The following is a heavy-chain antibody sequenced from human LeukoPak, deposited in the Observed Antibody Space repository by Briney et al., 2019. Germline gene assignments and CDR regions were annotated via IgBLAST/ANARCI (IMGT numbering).Heavy chain of an antibody. D-gene: IGHD3-3*01. J-gene: IGHJ5*02. CDR3: ARSYDFWSGYNL. V-gene: IGHV3-64*01. Sequence: GGSLRLSCAASGFTFSSYAMHWVRQAPGKGLEYVSAISGNGGSTYYANSVKGRFTISRDNSKNTLYLQMGSLRAEDMAVYYCARSYDFWSGYNLWGQGTLVTVSS. CDR1: GFTFSSYA. CDR2: ISGNGGST.